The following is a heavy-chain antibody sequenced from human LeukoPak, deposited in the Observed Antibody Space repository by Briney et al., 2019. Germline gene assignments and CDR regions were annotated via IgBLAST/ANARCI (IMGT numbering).Heavy chain of an antibody. CDR3: AVEWSELPRERAFDI. Sequence: GASVKVSCKASGYTFTSYAMHWVRQAPGQRLEWMGWINAGNGNTKYSQEFQGRVTITRDTSASTAYMELSRLRSDDTAVYYCAVEWSELPRERAFDIWGQGTMVTVSS. J-gene: IGHJ3*02. D-gene: IGHD1-26*01. CDR1: GYTFTSYA. CDR2: INAGNGNT. V-gene: IGHV1-3*01.